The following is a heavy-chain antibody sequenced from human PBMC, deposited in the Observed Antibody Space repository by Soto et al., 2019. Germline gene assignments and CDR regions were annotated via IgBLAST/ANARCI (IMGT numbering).Heavy chain of an antibody. CDR3: ARVPGMDV. V-gene: IGHV4-59*01. CDR1: GGSISSYD. J-gene: IGHJ6*02. Sequence: QVQLQESGPGLVKPSETLSLTCTVSGGSISSYDWSWIRQPPGKGLVWIGYIYYSGSTNYNPPLKRRVTLSVDTSKNQFSLKLSSVTAADTGVYYCARVPGMDVWGQGTTVTVSS. CDR2: IYYSGST.